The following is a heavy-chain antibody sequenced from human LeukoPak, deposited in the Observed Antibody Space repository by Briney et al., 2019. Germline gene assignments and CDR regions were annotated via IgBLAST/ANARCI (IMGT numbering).Heavy chain of an antibody. CDR3: ARVEDYYDSSGDRFDP. V-gene: IGHV4-61*02. J-gene: IGHJ5*02. CDR2: IYTSGST. Sequence: SQTLSLTCTVSGGSISSGSYYWSWIRQPAGKGLEWIGRIYTSGSTNYNPSLKSRVTISVDTSKNQFSLKLSSVTAADTAVYYCARVEDYYDSSGDRFDPWGQGTLVTVSS. CDR1: GGSISSGSYY. D-gene: IGHD3-22*01.